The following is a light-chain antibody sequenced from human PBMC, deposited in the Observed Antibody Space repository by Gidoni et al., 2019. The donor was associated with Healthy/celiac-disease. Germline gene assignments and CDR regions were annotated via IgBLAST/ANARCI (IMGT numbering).Light chain of an antibody. J-gene: IGKJ4*01. CDR2: GAS. Sequence: DIVLTQSPGTLSLSPGERATISCSASQSVSSSYLAWYQQKPGQAPRLLIYGASSRATGIPDRFSGSGSGTDFTLTISRLEPEDFAVYYCQQYGSSLALTFGGGTKVEIK. CDR3: QQYGSSLALT. CDR1: QSVSSSY. V-gene: IGKV3-20*01.